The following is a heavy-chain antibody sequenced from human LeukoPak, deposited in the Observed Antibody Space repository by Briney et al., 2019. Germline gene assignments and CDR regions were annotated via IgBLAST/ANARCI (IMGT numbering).Heavy chain of an antibody. D-gene: IGHD4-17*01. CDR1: GGTFSSYA. CDR2: IIPILGIA. V-gene: IGHV1-69*10. CDR3: ARDYGDYPMDY. J-gene: IGHJ4*02. Sequence: ASVKVSCKASGGTFSSYAISWVRQAPGQGLEWMGGIIPILGIANYAQKFQGRVTITADKSTSTAYMELSSLRSEDTAVYYCARDYGDYPMDYWGQGTLVTVSS.